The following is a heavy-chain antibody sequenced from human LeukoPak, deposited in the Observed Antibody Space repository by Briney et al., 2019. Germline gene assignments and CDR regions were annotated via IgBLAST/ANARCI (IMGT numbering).Heavy chain of an antibody. CDR3: ARAALGYCSGGSCRNDAFDI. CDR2: INHSGST. D-gene: IGHD2-15*01. V-gene: IGHV4-34*01. Sequence: PSETLSLTCAVYGGSFSGYYWSWIRQPPGKGLVWIGEINHSGSTNYNPSLKSRVTISVDTSKNQFSLKLSSVTAADTAVYYCARAALGYCSGGSCRNDAFDIWGQGTMVTVSS. CDR1: GGSFSGYY. J-gene: IGHJ3*02.